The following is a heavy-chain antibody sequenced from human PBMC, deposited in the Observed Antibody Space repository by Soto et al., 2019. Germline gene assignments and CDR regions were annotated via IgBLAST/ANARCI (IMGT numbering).Heavy chain of an antibody. Sequence: SETLSLTCTVSGGSISSYYWSWIRQPPGKGLEWIGYIYYSGSTNYNPSLQSRVTISVDASKNQLSLKLSSGTAADTAVYYCARDTGIARTYYYLEVWGKGPTVNVSS. CDR1: GGSISSYY. CDR2: IYYSGST. V-gene: IGHV4-59*01. CDR3: ARDTGIARTYYYLEV. D-gene: IGHD6-13*01. J-gene: IGHJ6*03.